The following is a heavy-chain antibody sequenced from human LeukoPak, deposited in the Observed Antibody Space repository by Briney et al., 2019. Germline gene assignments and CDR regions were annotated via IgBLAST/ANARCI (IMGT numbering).Heavy chain of an antibody. CDR2: INHSGST. D-gene: IGHD3-10*01. Sequence: SETLSLTCAVSGDSMSSIDWWSWVRQPPGKGLEWIGEINHSGSTNYNPSLKSRVTISVDTSKNQFSLKLSSVTAADTAVYYCARHSLWFGEGVWFDPWGQGTLVTVSS. CDR3: ARHSLWFGEGVWFDP. CDR1: GDSMSSIDW. V-gene: IGHV4-4*02. J-gene: IGHJ5*02.